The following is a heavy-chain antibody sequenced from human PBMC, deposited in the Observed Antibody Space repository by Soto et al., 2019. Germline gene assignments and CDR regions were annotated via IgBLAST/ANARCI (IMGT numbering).Heavy chain of an antibody. CDR2: ISAYNGNT. CDR3: ARGYCSGGSCYTGWFDP. D-gene: IGHD2-15*01. Sequence: GASVTVSCKASGYTFTSYGISWVRQAPGQGLEWMGWISAYNGNTNYAQKLQGRVTMTTDTSTSTAYMELRSLRSDDTAVYYCARGYCSGGSCYTGWFDPWGQGTLVTVPQ. J-gene: IGHJ5*02. V-gene: IGHV1-18*01. CDR1: GYTFTSYG.